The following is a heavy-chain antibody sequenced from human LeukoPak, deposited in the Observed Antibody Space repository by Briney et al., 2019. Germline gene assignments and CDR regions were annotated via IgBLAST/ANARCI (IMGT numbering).Heavy chain of an antibody. D-gene: IGHD3-10*01. V-gene: IGHV3-23*01. Sequence: PGGSLRLSCAAAGFTFSGYDVSWVRHPPGKVLEWVSTIRGIGASTYYADPVGGRFTISRDNSKNTLYLQMNSLRAEDTAVYYCSKRDTLIRGLDYWGQGTLVTVSS. CDR2: IRGIGAST. CDR1: GFTFSGYD. J-gene: IGHJ4*02. CDR3: SKRDTLIRGLDY.